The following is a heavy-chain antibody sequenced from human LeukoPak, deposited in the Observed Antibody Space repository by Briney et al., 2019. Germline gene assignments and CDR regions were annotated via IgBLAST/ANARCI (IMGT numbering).Heavy chain of an antibody. CDR3: AKDFRGNGYFLDY. Sequence: GGSLRLSCAASGLTFSSYAVSWVRQAPGKGLEWVSAISGSGDTSFYADSVKGRFTISRDNSKNTLYLQMNSLSAEDTAVYYCAKDFRGNGYFLDYWGQGTLVTVSS. D-gene: IGHD4-23*01. CDR1: GLTFSSYA. J-gene: IGHJ4*02. V-gene: IGHV3-23*01. CDR2: ISGSGDTS.